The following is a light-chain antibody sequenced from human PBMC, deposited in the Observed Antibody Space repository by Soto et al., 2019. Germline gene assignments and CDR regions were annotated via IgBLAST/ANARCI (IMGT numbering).Light chain of an antibody. CDR2: DAS. J-gene: IGKJ1*01. Sequence: DIQMTQSPSTLSASVGDRFTMTFRASQTISTWLAWYQQKPGKAPELLIYDASTLESGVPSRFSGSGSGTEFSLTISSLQPDDFATFYCQQYSSFSRTFGQGTKVDI. CDR3: QQYSSFSRT. CDR1: QTISTW. V-gene: IGKV1-5*01.